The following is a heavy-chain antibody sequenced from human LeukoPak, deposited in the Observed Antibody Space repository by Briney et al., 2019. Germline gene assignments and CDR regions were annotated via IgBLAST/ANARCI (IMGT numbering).Heavy chain of an antibody. Sequence: SVKVSCKASGGTFSSYAISWVRQAPGQGLEWMGRIIPILGIANYAQKFQGRVTITADKSTSTAYMELSSLRSEDTAVYYCAGGGDPMDGTPFGESPFDYWGQGTLVTVSS. D-gene: IGHD3-10*01. CDR2: IIPILGIA. CDR3: AGGGDPMDGTPFGESPFDY. CDR1: GGTFSSYA. V-gene: IGHV1-69*04. J-gene: IGHJ4*02.